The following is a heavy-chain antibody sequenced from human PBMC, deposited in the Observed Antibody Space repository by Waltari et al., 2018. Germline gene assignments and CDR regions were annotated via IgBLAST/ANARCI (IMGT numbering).Heavy chain of an antibody. CDR3: ASLRSRRPFDI. V-gene: IGHV4-34*01. D-gene: IGHD5-12*01. CDR1: GGSFSGYY. J-gene: IGHJ3*02. CDR2: INHSGST. Sequence: QVQLQQWGAGLLKPSETLSLTCAVYGGSFSGYYWSWIRQPPGKGLEWIGEINHSGSTNYNPSLKSRVTISVDTSKNQFSLKLSSVTAADTAVYYCASLRSRRPFDIWGQGTMVTVSS.